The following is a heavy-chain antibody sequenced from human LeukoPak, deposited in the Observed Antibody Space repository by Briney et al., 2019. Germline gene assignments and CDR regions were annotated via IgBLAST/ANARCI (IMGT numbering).Heavy chain of an antibody. J-gene: IGHJ6*02. CDR3: ARDLTGYYYYYGMDV. CDR1: GFTFSSYA. V-gene: IGHV3-33*08. D-gene: IGHD7-27*01. Sequence: GRSLRLSCAASGFTFSSYAMHWVRQAPGKGLEWVAVIWYDGSNKYCADSVKGRFTISRDNSKNTLYLQMNSLRAEDTAVYYCARDLTGYYYYYGMDVWGQGTTVTVSS. CDR2: IWYDGSNK.